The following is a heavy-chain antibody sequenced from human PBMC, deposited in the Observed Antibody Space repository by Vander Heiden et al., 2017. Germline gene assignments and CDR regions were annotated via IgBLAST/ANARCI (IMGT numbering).Heavy chain of an antibody. CDR3: ARGNYYFDY. Sequence: VQLQQRGAGLLKPSETLSLTCAVYGGSFSGYYWSWIRQPPGKGLEWIGEINHSGSTNYNPSLKSRVTISVDTSKNQFSLKLSSVTAADTAVYYCARGNYYFDYWGQGTLVTVSS. V-gene: IGHV4-34*01. CDR2: INHSGST. J-gene: IGHJ4*02. CDR1: GGSFSGYY.